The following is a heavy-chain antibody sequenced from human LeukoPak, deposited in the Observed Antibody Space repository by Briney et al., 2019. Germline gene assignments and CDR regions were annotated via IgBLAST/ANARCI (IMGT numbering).Heavy chain of an antibody. Sequence: PGGSLRLSCAASGFTFRSYWMTWVRQAPGKGLEWVANINEGRSEKNYLDSVKGRFTVSRDNAKNSLYLQMDGLKIEDTAVYYCLSATETGYWGQGTQVTVSS. J-gene: IGHJ4*02. V-gene: IGHV3-7*01. CDR2: INEGRSEK. CDR3: LSATETGY. D-gene: IGHD1-14*01. CDR1: GFTFRSYW.